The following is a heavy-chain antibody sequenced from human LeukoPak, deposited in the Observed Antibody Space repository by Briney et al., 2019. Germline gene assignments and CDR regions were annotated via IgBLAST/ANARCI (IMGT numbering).Heavy chain of an antibody. CDR1: GYTPTELS. D-gene: IGHD4-17*01. V-gene: IGHV1-24*01. Sequence: ASVKVSCKVSGYTPTELSMHWVRQAPGKGLEWMGGFDPEDGETIYAQKFQGRVTMTEDTSTDTAYMELSSLRSKDTAVYYCATGYGDYAPPRLDYWGQGTLVTVSS. CDR3: ATGYGDYAPPRLDY. J-gene: IGHJ4*02. CDR2: FDPEDGET.